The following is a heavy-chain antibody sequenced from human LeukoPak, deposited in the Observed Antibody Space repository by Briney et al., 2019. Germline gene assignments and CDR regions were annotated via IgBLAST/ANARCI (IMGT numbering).Heavy chain of an antibody. J-gene: IGHJ6*02. Sequence: GGSLRLSCAASGFTFSDYNMNWVRQAPGKGLEWVSYITNGGSTIHHADSVKGRFTISRDNAKKTLYLQMNSLRAEDTVVYYCARSIGLTGGGVDVWGQGTTVTVSS. CDR1: GFTFSDYN. D-gene: IGHD3-9*01. CDR2: ITNGGSTI. V-gene: IGHV3-11*01. CDR3: ARSIGLTGGGVDV.